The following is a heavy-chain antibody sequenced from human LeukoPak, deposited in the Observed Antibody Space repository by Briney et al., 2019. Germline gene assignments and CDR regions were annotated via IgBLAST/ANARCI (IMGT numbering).Heavy chain of an antibody. J-gene: IGHJ5*02. D-gene: IGHD3-22*01. CDR1: GFSLSTSGMR. CDR2: IDWDDDK. Sequence: SGPALVKPTQTLTLTCTFSGFSLSTSGMRVSWIRQPPGKALEWLARIDWDDDKFYSTSLKTRLTISKDTFKNQVVLTMTNMDPVGTATYYCARTRSYYYDSSGYNWFDPWGQGTLVTVSS. V-gene: IGHV2-70*04. CDR3: ARTRSYYYDSSGYNWFDP.